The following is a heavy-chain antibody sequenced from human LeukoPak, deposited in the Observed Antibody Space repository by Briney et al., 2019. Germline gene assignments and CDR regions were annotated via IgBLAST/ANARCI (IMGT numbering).Heavy chain of an antibody. CDR2: ISYDGSNK. Sequence: GRSLRLSCAASGFTFSSYAMHWVREAPGKGREWVAVISYDGSNKYYADSVKGRFTISRDNSKNTLYLQMNSLRAEDTAVYYCARDYGDYGFFDYWGQGTLVTVSS. J-gene: IGHJ4*02. CDR1: GFTFSSYA. D-gene: IGHD4-17*01. CDR3: ARDYGDYGFFDY. V-gene: IGHV3-30*04.